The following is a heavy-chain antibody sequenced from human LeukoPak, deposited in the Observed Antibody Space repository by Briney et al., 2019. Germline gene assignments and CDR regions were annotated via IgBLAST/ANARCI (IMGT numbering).Heavy chain of an antibody. CDR2: IWYDGSNK. V-gene: IGHV3-33*01. CDR3: ARDQWLAYYYHGMDV. CDR1: GFTFSSYG. J-gene: IGHJ6*02. Sequence: PGRSLRLSCAASGFTFSSYGMHWVRQAPGKGLEWVAVIWYDGSNKYYADSVKGRFTISRDNAENSLYLQMNSLRAEDTAIYYCARDQWLAYYYHGMDVWGQGTTVTVSS. D-gene: IGHD6-19*01.